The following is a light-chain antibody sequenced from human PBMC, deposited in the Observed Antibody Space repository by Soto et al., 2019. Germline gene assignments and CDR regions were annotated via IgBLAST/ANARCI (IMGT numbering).Light chain of an antibody. CDR3: QQGHSVPRT. CDR2: SAS. V-gene: IGKV1-39*01. CDR1: QYISHY. Sequence: DIQMTQSPSSLSASVGDRVTITCRASQYISHYLNWYQQKPGEAPKLLIHSASGLQSGVPSRFSGSGSGTDFTLTISSLQPEDFATYYCQQGHSVPRTFGQGTKVDVK. J-gene: IGKJ1*01.